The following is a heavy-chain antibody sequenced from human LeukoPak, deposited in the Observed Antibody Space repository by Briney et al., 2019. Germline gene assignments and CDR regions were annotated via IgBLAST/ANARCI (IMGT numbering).Heavy chain of an antibody. J-gene: IGHJ6*02. D-gene: IGHD4-17*01. CDR3: AKEISSLGVTTGPGYYYYGMDV. CDR1: GFTFSSYG. Sequence: QPGGSLRLSCAACGFTFSSYGMHWVRQAPGKGLEWVAVISYDGSNKYYADSVKGRFTISRDNSKNTLYLQMNSLRAEDTAVYYCAKEISSLGVTTGPGYYYYGMDVWGQGTTVTVSS. V-gene: IGHV3-30*18. CDR2: ISYDGSNK.